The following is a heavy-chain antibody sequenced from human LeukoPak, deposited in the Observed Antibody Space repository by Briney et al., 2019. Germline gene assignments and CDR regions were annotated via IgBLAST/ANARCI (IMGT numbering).Heavy chain of an antibody. V-gene: IGHV3-21*01. CDR2: ISSSSSYI. Sequence: GGSLRLSCAASGFTFDDYAMHWVRQAPGKGLEWVSSISSSSSYIYYADSVKGRFTISRDNAKNSLYLQMNSLRAEDTAVYYCARGNMIVVVITPFDYWGQGTLVTVSS. D-gene: IGHD3-22*01. CDR1: GFTFDDYA. J-gene: IGHJ4*02. CDR3: ARGNMIVVVITPFDY.